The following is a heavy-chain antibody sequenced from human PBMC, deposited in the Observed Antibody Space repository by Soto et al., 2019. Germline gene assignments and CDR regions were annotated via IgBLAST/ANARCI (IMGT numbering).Heavy chain of an antibody. J-gene: IGHJ4*02. CDR1: GGSFRGYY. D-gene: IGHD5-12*01. CDR3: ARGLRRWLQGAVDY. CDR2: INHSGST. V-gene: IGHV4-34*01. Sequence: QVQLQQWGAGLLKPSETLSLTCAVYGGSFRGYYWSWIRQPPGKGLEWIGEINHSGSTNYNPSLKSRVTISVDTSKNQFSLKLSSVTAADTAVYYCARGLRRWLQGAVDYWGQGTLVTVSS.